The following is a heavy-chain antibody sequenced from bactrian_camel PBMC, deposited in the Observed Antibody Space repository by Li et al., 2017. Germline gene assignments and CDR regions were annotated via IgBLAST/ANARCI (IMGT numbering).Heavy chain of an antibody. CDR2: IRSDGRA. Sequence: VQLVESGGGSVETGGSLKLSCTTSGVPFDDGDMGWYRQASGDECKLISRIRSDGRAHYADPVKGRFTISQNSAKNTVYLQMNSLRPEDTAMYYCAAAWRCAIYGRRWSDFHYWGQGTQVTVS. D-gene: IGHD6*01. CDR3: AAAWRCAIYGRRWSDFHY. CDR1: GVPFDDGD. J-gene: IGHJ6*01. V-gene: IGHV3S60*01.